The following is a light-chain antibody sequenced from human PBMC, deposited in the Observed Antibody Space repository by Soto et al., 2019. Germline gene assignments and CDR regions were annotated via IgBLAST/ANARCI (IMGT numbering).Light chain of an antibody. CDR3: KQRSNWPPLWT. CDR1: QSVSSY. Sequence: EIVLTQSPATLSLSPGERATLSCRASQSVSSYLAWYQQKPGQAPRLLIYDASNRATGIPARFSGSGSGTDFTLTISSLEPEYFAVYYCKQRSNWPPLWTFGPGTKVDIK. CDR2: DAS. J-gene: IGKJ3*01. V-gene: IGKV3-11*01.